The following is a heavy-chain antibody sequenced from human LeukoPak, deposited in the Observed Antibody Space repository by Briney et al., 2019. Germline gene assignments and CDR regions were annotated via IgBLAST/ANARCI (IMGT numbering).Heavy chain of an antibody. Sequence: GGSLRLSCAPSGFTFSSYGIHWVRQAPGKGLEWVAVIWFDGSNKYYADSVKGRFTISRDNSKNTLYLQMNSLRAEDTAVYYCAKYDSSGYYYGRADYWGQGTLVTVSS. V-gene: IGHV3-30*02. CDR2: IWFDGSNK. J-gene: IGHJ4*02. CDR3: AKYDSSGYYYGRADY. CDR1: GFTFSSYG. D-gene: IGHD3-22*01.